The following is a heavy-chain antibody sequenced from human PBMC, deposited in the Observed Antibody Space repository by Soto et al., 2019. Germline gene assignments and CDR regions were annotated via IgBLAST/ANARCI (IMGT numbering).Heavy chain of an antibody. V-gene: IGHV4-59*01. CDR2: IYYSGSI. D-gene: IGHD6-19*01. CDR3: AKSLWDTSGWKTDY. Sequence: SETLSLTCTVSGDSISSLYWSWIRQPPGKGLEWVGYIYYSGSINYNPSLKSRVTISVDPSKNQFSLRLSSVTAADTAVYYCAKSLWDTSGWKTDYWGQGALVTVSS. CDR1: GDSISSLY. J-gene: IGHJ4*02.